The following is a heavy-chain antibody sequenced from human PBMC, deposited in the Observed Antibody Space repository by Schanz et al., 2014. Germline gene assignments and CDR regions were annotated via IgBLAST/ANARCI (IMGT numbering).Heavy chain of an antibody. V-gene: IGHV3-66*01. D-gene: IGHD2-21*01. CDR3: ARDLEGYDGGGGGFDP. CDR1: GFTVSSDH. Sequence: EVQLVESGGGFVQPGGSLGLSCVVSGFTVSSDHMSWVRQAPGKGLEWVSTIYASGATYYADSVKRRFTISRDISKNTLHLQVTSLRAEDTAIDYCARDLEGYDGGGGGFDPWGQGTLVTVSS. CDR2: IYASGAT. J-gene: IGHJ5*02.